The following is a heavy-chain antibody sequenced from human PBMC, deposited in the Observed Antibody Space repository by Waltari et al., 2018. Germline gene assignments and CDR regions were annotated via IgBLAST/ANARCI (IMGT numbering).Heavy chain of an antibody. D-gene: IGHD3-16*01. CDR1: GSTFVDAW. Sequence: EVQLVESGGGLVKPGGSLRLSCTAPGSTFVDAWMSGVRQAPGKGRGCDCRVKSERGAGTTDYTAPVKGRFTISRDRSKNTLDLEINSLTVEDPAVYYCTADLPGGLSDYFDCWGQGTLVTVSS. J-gene: IGHJ4*02. V-gene: IGHV3-15*01. CDR2: VKSERGAGTT. CDR3: TADLPGGLSDYFDC.